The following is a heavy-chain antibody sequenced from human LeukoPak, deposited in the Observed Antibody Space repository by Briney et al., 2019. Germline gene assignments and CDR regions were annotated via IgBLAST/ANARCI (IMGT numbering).Heavy chain of an antibody. J-gene: IGHJ4*02. V-gene: IGHV4-59*01. D-gene: IGHD2-2*01. Sequence: PSETLSLTCTVPGGSISSYYWSWIRQPPGKGLEWIGYIYYSGSTNYNPSLKSRVTISVDTSKNQFSLKLSSVTAADTAVYYCAREDLYCSSTSCYSSFDYWGQGTLVTVSS. CDR2: IYYSGST. CDR3: AREDLYCSSTSCYSSFDY. CDR1: GGSISSYY.